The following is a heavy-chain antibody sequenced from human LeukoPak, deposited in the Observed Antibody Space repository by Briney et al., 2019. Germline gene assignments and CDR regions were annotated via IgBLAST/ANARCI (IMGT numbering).Heavy chain of an antibody. J-gene: IGHJ3*02. D-gene: IGHD3-9*01. Sequence: GGSLRLSCAASGFIFRNFGMTWVREAPGKGLEWVSTTSRTGGGTFYADYVKGRFTIYRDNSKNTLYLQMHSLGGENTAVYYCAKGRWGLTINNFDIWGQGRMVTVSS. CDR2: TSRTGGGT. CDR3: AKGRWGLTINNFDI. CDR1: GFIFRNFG. V-gene: IGHV3-23*01.